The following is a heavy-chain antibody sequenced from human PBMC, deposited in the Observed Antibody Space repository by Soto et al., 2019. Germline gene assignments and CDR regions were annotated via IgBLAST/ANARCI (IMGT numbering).Heavy chain of an antibody. CDR3: AKRLVIVPAANDY. J-gene: IGHJ4*02. D-gene: IGHD2-2*01. CDR1: GFTFSIYA. V-gene: IGHV3-23*01. CDR2: ISGSGGTT. Sequence: PGGSLRLSCAASGFTFSIYAMTWVRQAPGKGLEWVSAISGSGGTTYYADSVEGRFTISRDNSKNTLYLQMNSLRVEDTAVYYCAKRLVIVPAANDYWGQGTLVTVSS.